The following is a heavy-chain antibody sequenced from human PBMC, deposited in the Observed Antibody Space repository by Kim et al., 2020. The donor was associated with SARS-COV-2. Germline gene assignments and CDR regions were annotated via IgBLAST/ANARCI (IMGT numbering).Heavy chain of an antibody. V-gene: IGHV4-4*02. CDR1: GGSISSSNW. Sequence: SETLSLTCAVSGGSISSSNWWSWVRQPPGKGLEWIGEIYHSGSTNYNPSLKSRVTISVDKSKNQFSLKLSSVTAADTAVYYCARVGLYYYDSSGYYEPYYYYYYGMDVWGQGTTVTVSS. J-gene: IGHJ6*02. CDR2: IYHSGST. D-gene: IGHD3-22*01. CDR3: ARVGLYYYDSSGYYEPYYYYYYGMDV.